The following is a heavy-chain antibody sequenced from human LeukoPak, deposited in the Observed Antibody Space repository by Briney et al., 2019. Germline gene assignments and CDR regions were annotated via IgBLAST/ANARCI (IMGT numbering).Heavy chain of an antibody. V-gene: IGHV3-30-3*01. J-gene: IGHJ4*02. D-gene: IGHD3-10*01. Sequence: GGSLRLSWAAAGFTFSLYTMHWVRQAPGKGLEWVAVISYDGSNKYYADSVKGRFTISRDNSQNTLYLQMNSLRAEDTAVYYCARSHGSGTYYSFDYWGQGTLVTVSS. CDR1: GFTFSLYT. CDR3: ARSHGSGTYYSFDY. CDR2: ISYDGSNK.